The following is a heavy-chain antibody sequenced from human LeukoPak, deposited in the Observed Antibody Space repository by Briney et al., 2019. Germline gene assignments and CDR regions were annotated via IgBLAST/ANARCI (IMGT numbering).Heavy chain of an antibody. CDR1: GYTFTSYG. Sequence: EASVKVSCKASGYTFTSYGISWVRQAPGQGLEWMGWISAYNGNTNYAQKLQGRVTMTTDTSTSTAYMELRSLRSDDTAVYYCARDLLGYCSGGSCLLYYYYGMDVWGQGNTVTVSS. CDR3: ARDLLGYCSGGSCLLYYYYGMDV. CDR2: ISAYNGNT. V-gene: IGHV1-18*01. J-gene: IGHJ6*02. D-gene: IGHD2-15*01.